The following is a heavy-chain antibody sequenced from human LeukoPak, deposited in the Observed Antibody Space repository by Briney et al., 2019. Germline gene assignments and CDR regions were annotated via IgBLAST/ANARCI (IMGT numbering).Heavy chain of an antibody. V-gene: IGHV4-4*07. D-gene: IGHD3-22*01. CDR3: ARELYDYDSSGFVY. CDR2: IYTSGST. J-gene: IGHJ4*02. Sequence: SETLSLTCTVSGGSISSYYWSWIRQPAGKGLEWIGRIYTSGSTNYNPSLKSRVTMSVDTSKNQFSLKLSSVTAADTAVYYCARELYDYDSSGFVYWGQGTLVTVSS. CDR1: GGSISSYY.